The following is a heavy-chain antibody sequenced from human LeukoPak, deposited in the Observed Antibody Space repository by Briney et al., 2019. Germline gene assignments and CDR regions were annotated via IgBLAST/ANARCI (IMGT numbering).Heavy chain of an antibody. J-gene: IGHJ4*02. Sequence: ASVKVSCKASGYTFTAYYMHWVRQAPGQGLEWMGWVNPNSGGTKYVQNFQGRVTMTRDTSISTAYMELSGLRSDDTAVYYCARGPAYSQYCANGVCYFLDHWGQGALVTVSS. CDR2: VNPNSGGT. V-gene: IGHV1-2*02. CDR3: ARGPAYSQYCANGVCYFLDH. CDR1: GYTFTAYY. D-gene: IGHD2-8*01.